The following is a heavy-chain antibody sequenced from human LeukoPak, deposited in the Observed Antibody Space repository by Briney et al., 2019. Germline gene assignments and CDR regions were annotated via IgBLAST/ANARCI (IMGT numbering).Heavy chain of an antibody. CDR3: GKDYDSSGYYISADY. V-gene: IGHV3-30*18. CDR2: ISSDESHR. CDR1: GFTFYNYG. Sequence: PGRSLRLSCAASGFTFYNYGMHWVRLAPGKGLEWVASISSDESHRHYVDSVKGRFTISRDNSKNTLYLQMNSLRPEDTAVYYCGKDYDSSGYYISADYWGQGTLVTVSS. J-gene: IGHJ4*02. D-gene: IGHD3-22*01.